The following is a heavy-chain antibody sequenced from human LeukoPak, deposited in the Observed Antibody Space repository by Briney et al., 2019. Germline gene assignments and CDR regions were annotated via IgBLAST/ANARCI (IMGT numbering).Heavy chain of an antibody. D-gene: IGHD3-22*01. CDR3: AKHLITMIVVVYFDY. CDR2: ISASGGST. J-gene: IGHJ4*02. CDR1: GFTFSSSA. V-gene: IGHV3-23*01. Sequence: GGSLRLSCAASGFTFSSSAMSWVRQVPGKGLEWVSGISASGGSTSYADSVRGRFAISRDNSKNTLYLQMNSLRAEDTAVYYCAKHLITMIVVVYFDYWGQGTLVTVSS.